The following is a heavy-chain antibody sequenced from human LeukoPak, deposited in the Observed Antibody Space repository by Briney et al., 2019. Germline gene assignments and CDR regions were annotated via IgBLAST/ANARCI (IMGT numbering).Heavy chain of an antibody. CDR3: ARDICSGGSCYYDY. CDR2: INSDWSST. CDR1: GFTLSSYW. V-gene: IGHV3-74*01. Sequence: PGGSLRLSCAASGFTLSSYWMHWVRQAPGKGLVWVSRINSDWSSTSYADSVKGRFTISRDNAKNTLYLQMNSLRAEDTAVYYCARDICSGGSCYYDYWGQGTLVTVSS. J-gene: IGHJ4*02. D-gene: IGHD2-15*01.